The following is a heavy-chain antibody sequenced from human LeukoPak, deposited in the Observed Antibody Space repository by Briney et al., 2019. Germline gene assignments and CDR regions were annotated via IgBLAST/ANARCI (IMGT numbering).Heavy chain of an antibody. D-gene: IGHD6-19*01. Sequence: PSETLSLTCTVSGGSISSGGYYWSWIRQHPGKGLEWIGYIYYSGSTYYNPSLKSRVTISVDTSKNQFSLKLSSVTAADTAVYYCARAVADTEGAGYWGQGTLVTVSS. V-gene: IGHV4-31*03. CDR2: IYYSGST. CDR1: GGSISSGGYY. J-gene: IGHJ4*02. CDR3: ARAVADTEGAGY.